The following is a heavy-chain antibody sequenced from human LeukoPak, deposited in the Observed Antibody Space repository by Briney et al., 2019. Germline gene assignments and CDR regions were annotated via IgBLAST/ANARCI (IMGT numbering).Heavy chain of an antibody. D-gene: IGHD6-13*01. Sequence: AASVKVSCKASGYTFTSYGISWVRQAPGQGLEWMGWISAYNGNTNYAQKLQGRVTMATDTSTSTAYMELRSLRSDDTAVYYCARAPGYSSSWCFDYWGQGTLVTVSS. V-gene: IGHV1-18*01. CDR1: GYTFTSYG. CDR2: ISAYNGNT. J-gene: IGHJ4*02. CDR3: ARAPGYSSSWCFDY.